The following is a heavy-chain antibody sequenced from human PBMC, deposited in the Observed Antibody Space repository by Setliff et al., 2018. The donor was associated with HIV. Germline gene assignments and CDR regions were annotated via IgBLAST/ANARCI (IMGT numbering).Heavy chain of an antibody. D-gene: IGHD3-22*01. Sequence: ASVKVSCKVSGYTLTELSIHWVRQAPGKGLEWMGGFDPEGGGTIHAQKFQGRVTMPRDTSTSTVYMELSSLRAEDTAVYYCAKYWSSGYYAFFDYWGQGTLVTVSS. CDR1: GYTLTELS. V-gene: IGHV1-24*01. J-gene: IGHJ4*02. CDR3: AKYWSSGYYAFFDY. CDR2: FDPEGGGT.